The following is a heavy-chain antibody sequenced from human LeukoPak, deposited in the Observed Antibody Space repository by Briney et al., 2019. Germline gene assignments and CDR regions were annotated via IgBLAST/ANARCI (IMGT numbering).Heavy chain of an antibody. CDR2: IYTSGST. Sequence: SETLSLTCTVSGGSISSGSYHWSWIRQPAGKGLEWIGRIYTSGSTNYNPSLKSRVTISVDTSKNQFSLKLSSVTAADTAVYYCVRHIGGTTSDYWGQGTLVTVSS. J-gene: IGHJ4*02. D-gene: IGHD1-7*01. CDR3: VRHIGGTTSDY. V-gene: IGHV4-61*02. CDR1: GGSISSGSYH.